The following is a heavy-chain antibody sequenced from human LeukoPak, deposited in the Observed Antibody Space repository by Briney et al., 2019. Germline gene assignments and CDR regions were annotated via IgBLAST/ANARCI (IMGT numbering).Heavy chain of an antibody. CDR3: AGHCSGGSCYPGAGYYMDV. J-gene: IGHJ6*03. D-gene: IGHD2-15*01. CDR1: GGSISSGSYY. CDR2: IYTSGST. Sequence: SQTLSLTCTVSGGSISSGSYYWSWIRQPAGKGLEWIGCIYTSGSTNYNPSLKSRVTISVDTSKNQFSLKLSSVTAADTAVYYCAGHCSGGSCYPGAGYYMDVWGKGTTVTVSS. V-gene: IGHV4-61*02.